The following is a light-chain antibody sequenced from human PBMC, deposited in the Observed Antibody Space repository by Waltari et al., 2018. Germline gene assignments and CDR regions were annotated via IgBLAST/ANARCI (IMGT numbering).Light chain of an antibody. CDR2: LES. J-gene: IGKJ2*01. CDR3: QQYYSTPFT. CDR1: QSVLYSSNNKNQ. V-gene: IGKV4-1*01. Sequence: DIVMTQSPESLAVSLGERATINCKSSQSVLYSSNNKNQLAWYQQKPGQPPKLLLYLESTRESWVPDRFSGIGSETDFTLTISSLQAEDVAVYYCQQYYSTPFTFGQGTKLEIK.